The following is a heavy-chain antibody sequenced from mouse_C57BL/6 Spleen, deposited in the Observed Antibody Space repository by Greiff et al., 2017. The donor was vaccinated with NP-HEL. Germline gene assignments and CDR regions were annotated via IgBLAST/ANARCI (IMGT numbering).Heavy chain of an antibody. CDR1: GYSITSGYY. Sequence: EVKLLESGPGLVKPSQSLSLTCSVTGYSITSGYYWNWIRQFPGNKLEWMGYISYDGSNNYNPSLKNRISITRDTSKNQFFLKLNSVTTEDTATYYCAFYDYDDGGYFDYWGQGTTLTVSS. J-gene: IGHJ2*01. D-gene: IGHD2-4*01. V-gene: IGHV3-6*01. CDR2: ISYDGSN. CDR3: AFYDYDDGGYFDY.